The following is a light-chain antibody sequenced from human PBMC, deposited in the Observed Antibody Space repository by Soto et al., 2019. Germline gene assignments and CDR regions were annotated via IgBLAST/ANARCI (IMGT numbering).Light chain of an antibody. CDR1: GSNTGNNF. V-gene: IGLV1-51*01. CDR3: GTWDSALSLWL. CDR2: DTD. Sequence: QSVLTQPPSVSVAPGQKVTISCSGGGSNTGNNFVSWYQQFPETAPKLLIYDTDKRPSGIPDRFSGSKSGTSATLGITRLQTGDEADYYCGTWDSALSLWLFGGGTQLTVL. J-gene: IGLJ3*02.